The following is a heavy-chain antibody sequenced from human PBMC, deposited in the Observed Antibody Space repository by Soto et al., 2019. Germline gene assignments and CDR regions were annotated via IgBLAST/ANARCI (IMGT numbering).Heavy chain of an antibody. CDR1: GFTFSSYG. V-gene: IGHV3-33*01. CDR3: ARDSSYDFWSGYYTSYYYGMDV. D-gene: IGHD3-3*01. Sequence: GGSLRLSCAASGFTFSSYGMHWVRQAPGKGLEWVAVIWYDGSNKYYADSVKGRFTISRDNSKNTLYLQMNSLRAEDTAVYYCARDSSYDFWSGYYTSYYYGMDVWGQGTTVT. CDR2: IWYDGSNK. J-gene: IGHJ6*02.